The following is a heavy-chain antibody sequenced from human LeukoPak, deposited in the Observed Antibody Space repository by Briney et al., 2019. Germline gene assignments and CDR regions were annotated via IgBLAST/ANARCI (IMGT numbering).Heavy chain of an antibody. D-gene: IGHD3-22*01. CDR3: ARDPTQYYERGLSFDY. Sequence: ASVKVSCKASGYTFTSYGISWVRQAPGQGLEWMGWISAYNGNTNYAQKLQGRVTMTTDTSTSTAYMELRSLRSDDTAVYYCARDPTQYYERGLSFDYWGQGTLVTVSS. J-gene: IGHJ4*02. CDR1: GYTFTSYG. CDR2: ISAYNGNT. V-gene: IGHV1-18*01.